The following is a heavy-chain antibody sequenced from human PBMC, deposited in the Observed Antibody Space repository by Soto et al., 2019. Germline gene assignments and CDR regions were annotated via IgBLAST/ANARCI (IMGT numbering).Heavy chain of an antibody. CDR2: IYYSGST. D-gene: IGHD1-26*01. CDR1: GASISSYY. CDR3: ARDRGSYFFDY. V-gene: IGHV4-59*01. J-gene: IGHJ4*02. Sequence: PPETLSLTCTVSGASISSYYWRWIRQPPGKGMEWIGYIYYSGSTHYNPSLKSRVSISVATSKNQISLKLNSVTAADTAVYYCARDRGSYFFDYWGQGTLVTVSS.